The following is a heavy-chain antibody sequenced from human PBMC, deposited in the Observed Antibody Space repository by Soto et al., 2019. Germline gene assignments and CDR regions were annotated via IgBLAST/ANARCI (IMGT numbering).Heavy chain of an antibody. J-gene: IGHJ6*02. CDR2: IYATGKT. V-gene: IGHV4-30-2*06. D-gene: IGHD3-10*01. CDR1: GGSMSSGGHS. CDR3: ARAPPGPSPRWDV. Sequence: QVQLQESGSRLVKPSQTLSVTCAVSGGSMSSGGHSWSWIRQSPGKGLEWIGCIYATGKTYYNPSLKSRVTSSVDTSKNLFSLNVTSVTAAVTAVYYCARAPPGPSPRWDVWGQGTTVTVSS.